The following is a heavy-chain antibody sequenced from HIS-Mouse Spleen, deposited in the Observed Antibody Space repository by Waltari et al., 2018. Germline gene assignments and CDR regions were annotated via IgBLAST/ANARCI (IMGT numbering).Heavy chain of an antibody. CDR3: AREIPYSSSWYDWYFDL. V-gene: IGHV4-39*07. Sequence: QLQLQESGPGLVKPSETLSLTCTVSGGSISSSSYYWDWIRQPPGKGLEWIGSIYYSGRTSYNPSLKSRVTISVDTSKNQFSLKLSSVTAADTAVYYCAREIPYSSSWYDWYFDLWGRGTLVTVSS. D-gene: IGHD6-13*01. CDR2: IYYSGRT. J-gene: IGHJ2*01. CDR1: GGSISSSSYY.